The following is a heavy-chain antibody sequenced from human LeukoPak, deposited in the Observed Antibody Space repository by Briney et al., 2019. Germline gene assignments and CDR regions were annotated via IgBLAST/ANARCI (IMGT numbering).Heavy chain of an antibody. CDR3: ARDRTGDGYNPFDY. CDR2: IYYSGST. CDR1: GGSISSSTYY. D-gene: IGHD5-24*01. J-gene: IGHJ4*02. V-gene: IGHV4-39*07. Sequence: SEALSLTCTVSGGSISSSTYYWGWIRQPPGKGLEWIGSIYYSGSTYYNPSLKSRVTISVDTSKNQFSLKLSSVTAADTAVYYCARDRTGDGYNPFDYWGQGTLVTVSS.